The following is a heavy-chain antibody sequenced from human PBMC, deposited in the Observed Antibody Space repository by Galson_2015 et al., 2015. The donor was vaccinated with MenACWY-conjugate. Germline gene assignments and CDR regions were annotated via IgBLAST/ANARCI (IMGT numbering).Heavy chain of an antibody. V-gene: IGHV6-1*01. CDR1: GDSVSGNGVA. CDR3: VKSRGAGNYGFFDT. Sequence: CAISGDSVSGNGVAWNWIRQSPSRGLEWLGRTYYRSKWYNDYVVSVKSRIIINSDTSKNQFSLQLNSVTPEDTAIYYCVKSRGAGNYGFFDTWGQGTVVTVSS. D-gene: IGHD3/OR15-3a*01. CDR2: TYYRSKWYN. J-gene: IGHJ3*02.